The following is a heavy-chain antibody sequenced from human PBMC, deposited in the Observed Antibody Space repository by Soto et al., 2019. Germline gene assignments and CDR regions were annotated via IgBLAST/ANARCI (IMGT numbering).Heavy chain of an antibody. CDR3: TTVRVHLWSTAYFDS. Sequence: EVQLVESGGGLVKPGGSLRLSCAASGFTFSNAWMNWVRQAPGKGLEWVGRIKTKTDGGTTDYAAPVKGRFTISRDDSKNTLYLQMNSLKTEDTAVYYCTTVRVHLWSTAYFDSWGQGTLVTVSS. CDR2: IKTKTDGGTT. V-gene: IGHV3-15*01. J-gene: IGHJ4*02. CDR1: GFTFSNAW. D-gene: IGHD3-10*01.